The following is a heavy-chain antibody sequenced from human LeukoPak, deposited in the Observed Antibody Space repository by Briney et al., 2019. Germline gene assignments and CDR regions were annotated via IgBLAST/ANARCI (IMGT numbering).Heavy chain of an antibody. V-gene: IGHV3-21*01. Sequence: GGSLRLSCAASGFTFSTYSMNWVRQAPGKGPEWVSSITSTSSYIYYADSVKGRFTISRDNAKNSLYLQMNSLRVKDTAVYYCVRESNSWYYFDYWGQGALVTVSS. D-gene: IGHD6-13*01. CDR3: VRESNSWYYFDY. CDR1: GFTFSTYS. J-gene: IGHJ4*02. CDR2: ITSTSSYI.